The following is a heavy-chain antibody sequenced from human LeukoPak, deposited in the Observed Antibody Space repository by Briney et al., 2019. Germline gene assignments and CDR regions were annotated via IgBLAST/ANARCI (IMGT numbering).Heavy chain of an antibody. CDR1: GFTSTSYW. Sequence: SGGSLRLSCTASGFTSTSYWMSWVSQAPGKGLEWVANIKQDGSEKYYVDSVKGRFTISRDSAKNSLYLQMNSLRAEDTAVYYCARQKWELPELDYWGQGALVTVSS. D-gene: IGHD1-26*01. CDR3: ARQKWELPELDY. J-gene: IGHJ4*02. V-gene: IGHV3-7*01. CDR2: IKQDGSEK.